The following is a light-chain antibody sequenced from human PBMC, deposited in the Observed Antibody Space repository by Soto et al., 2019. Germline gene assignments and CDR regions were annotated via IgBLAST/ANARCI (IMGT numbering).Light chain of an antibody. CDR3: QHFFSPPFP. CDR1: QSLLANCNNKNC. Sequence: DIVMTQSPDSLAGSLGERATINCKSSQSLLANCNNKNCLAWYQHKPGQPPKMLILWASTLESGVPDRFSGSGSGTDFTLTISSLQAEDAAVYYCQHFFSPPFPFGQGPKLEIK. J-gene: IGKJ2*01. V-gene: IGKV4-1*01. CDR2: WAS.